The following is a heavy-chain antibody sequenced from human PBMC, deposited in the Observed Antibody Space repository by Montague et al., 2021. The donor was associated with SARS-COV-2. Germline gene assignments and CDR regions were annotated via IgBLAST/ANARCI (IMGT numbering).Heavy chain of an antibody. CDR3: ASGAPTCSVLMVYAIGGYFDY. CDR1: GFTFSSYE. J-gene: IGHJ4*02. V-gene: IGHV3-48*03. D-gene: IGHD2-8*01. CDR2: ISRTGSTI. Sequence: SLRLSCAASGFTFSSYEMNWVRQAPGKGLEWVSYISRTGSTIFYADSVKGRFTISRDNAKNSLYLQMNSLRAEDTAVYYCASGAPTCSVLMVYAIGGYFDYWGQGTLVTVSS.